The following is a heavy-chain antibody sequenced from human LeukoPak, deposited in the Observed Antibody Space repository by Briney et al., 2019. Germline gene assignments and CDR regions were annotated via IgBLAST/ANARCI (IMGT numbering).Heavy chain of an antibody. CDR1: GFTFSNYW. J-gene: IGHJ6*02. D-gene: IGHD2-15*01. CDR2: INSVGSVT. Sequence: GGSLRLSCTASGFTFSNYWMHWVRQAPGKGLVWVSRINSVGSVTTYADSVKGRFTISRDNAKNTLYLQMNSLRAEDTAVYYCSRVRLGCCSGGSCNVGYHYYDMDVWGQGTTVTVSS. CDR3: SRVRLGCCSGGSCNVGYHYYDMDV. V-gene: IGHV3-74*01.